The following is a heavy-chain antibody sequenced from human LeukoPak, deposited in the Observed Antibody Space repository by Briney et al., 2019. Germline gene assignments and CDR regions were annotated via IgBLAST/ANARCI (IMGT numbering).Heavy chain of an antibody. J-gene: IGHJ2*01. CDR2: ISYDGSNK. CDR1: GFTFSSYG. V-gene: IGHV3-30*18. Sequence: GGSLRLSCAASGFTFSSYGMHWVRQAPGKGLEWVALISYDGSNKYYADSVKGRFTISRDNSKNTLYLQMNSLRAEDTAVYYCAKDVAGGITHWYFDLWGRGTLVTVSS. CDR3: AKDVAGGITHWYFDL. D-gene: IGHD6-13*01.